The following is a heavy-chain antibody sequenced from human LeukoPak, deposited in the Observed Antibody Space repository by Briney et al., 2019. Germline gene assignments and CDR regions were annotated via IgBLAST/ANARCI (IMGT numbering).Heavy chain of an antibody. CDR3: ARRDIVVVPAARDAFDI. V-gene: IGHV1-69*02. Sequence: ASVKVSCKASGGTFSSYTISWVRQAPGQGLEWMGRIIPILGIANYAQKFQGRVTITADKSTSTAYMELSSLRSEDAAVYYCARRDIVVVPAARDAFDIWGQGTMVTVSP. D-gene: IGHD2-2*01. J-gene: IGHJ3*02. CDR2: IIPILGIA. CDR1: GGTFSSYT.